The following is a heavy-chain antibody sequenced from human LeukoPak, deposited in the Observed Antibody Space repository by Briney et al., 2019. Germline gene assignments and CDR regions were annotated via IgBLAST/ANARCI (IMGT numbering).Heavy chain of an antibody. CDR3: AKDRYAYGSGSYEDY. Sequence: GGSLRLSCAASGFTFSSYGMHWVRQAPGKGLEWVAVISYDGSNKYYADSVKGRFTISRDNSNNTLYLQMNSLRAEDTAVYYCAKDRYAYGSGSYEDYWGQGTLVTVSS. CDR2: ISYDGSNK. CDR1: GFTFSSYG. V-gene: IGHV3-30*18. J-gene: IGHJ4*02. D-gene: IGHD3-10*01.